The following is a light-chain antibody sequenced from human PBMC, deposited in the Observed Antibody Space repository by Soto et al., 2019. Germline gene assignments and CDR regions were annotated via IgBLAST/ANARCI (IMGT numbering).Light chain of an antibody. Sequence: DIQMTQSPSTLSGSVGDRVTITCRASQTISSWLAWYQQKPGKAPKLLIYKASSLESGVPSRFSGSGSGTEFTLTISRLEPEDFAVYYCQQYGSSPLTFGGGTKVDIK. V-gene: IGKV1-5*03. CDR2: KAS. CDR3: QQYGSSPLT. CDR1: QTISSW. J-gene: IGKJ4*01.